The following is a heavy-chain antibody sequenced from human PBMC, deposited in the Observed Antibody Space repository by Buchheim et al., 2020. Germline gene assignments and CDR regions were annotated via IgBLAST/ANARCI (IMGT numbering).Heavy chain of an antibody. Sequence: EVQLVESGGGLVQPGGSLRLSCAASGFTFGSYNMNWVRQAPGKGLEWVSYISGSSSTIYYADSVKGRFTISRENAETTMYLQMNSLRAEDTAVYYCARDSAVAGYWGQGTL. D-gene: IGHD6-19*01. J-gene: IGHJ4*02. CDR3: ARDSAVAGY. V-gene: IGHV3-48*04. CDR1: GFTFGSYN. CDR2: ISGSSSTI.